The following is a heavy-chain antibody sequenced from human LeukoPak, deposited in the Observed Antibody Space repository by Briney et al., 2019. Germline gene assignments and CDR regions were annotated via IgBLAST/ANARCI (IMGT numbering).Heavy chain of an antibody. V-gene: IGHV4-59*01. CDR1: GGSISSYY. Sequence: PSETLSLTCTVSGGSISSYYWSWIRQTPGKGLEWIGYIYYTGSTNYNPSLKSRVTISTDTAKNQFSLNLNYVTAADTAVYYCARHMSGRGYFDYWGQGTLVTVST. J-gene: IGHJ4*02. D-gene: IGHD3-10*02. CDR2: IYYTGST. CDR3: ARHMSGRGYFDY.